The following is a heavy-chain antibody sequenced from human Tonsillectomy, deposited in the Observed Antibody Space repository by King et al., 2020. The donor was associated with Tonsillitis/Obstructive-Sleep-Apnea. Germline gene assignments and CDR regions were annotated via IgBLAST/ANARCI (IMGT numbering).Heavy chain of an antibody. CDR3: ARKPDYYYYGMDV. CDR2: IYYSGST. V-gene: IGHV4-39*07. CDR1: GGSISSSSYY. Sequence: QLQESGPGLVKPSETLSLTCTVSGGSISSSSYYWGWIRQPPGKGLEWIGSIYYSGSTYYNPSLKSRVTISVDTSKNPFSLKLSSVTAADTAVYYCARKPDYYYYGMDVWGQGTTVTVSS. J-gene: IGHJ6*02.